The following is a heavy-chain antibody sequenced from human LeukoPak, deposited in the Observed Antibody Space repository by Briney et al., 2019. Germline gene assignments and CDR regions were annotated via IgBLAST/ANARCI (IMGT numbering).Heavy chain of an antibody. CDR2: IKQDGSEK. CDR3: ARARRATVTTLYWYFDL. J-gene: IGHJ2*01. D-gene: IGHD4-17*01. V-gene: IGHV3-7*03. Sequence: GGSLRLSCAASGFTFSSYWMSWVRQAPGEGLEWVANIKQDGSEKYYVDSVKGRFTISRDNAKNSLYLQMNSLRAEDTAVYYCARARRATVTTLYWYFDLWGRGTLVTVSS. CDR1: GFTFSSYW.